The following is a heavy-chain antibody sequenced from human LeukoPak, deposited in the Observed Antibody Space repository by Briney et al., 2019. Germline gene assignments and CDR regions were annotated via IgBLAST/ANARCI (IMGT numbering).Heavy chain of an antibody. Sequence: GESLKLSCKGSGYSFTSYWIGWVRQMPGKGLEWMGIIYPGDSDTRYSPSFQGQVTISADKSISTAYLQWSSLKASDTAMYYCARRSRGGYCSSTSCYDYYYMDVWGKGTTVTVSS. D-gene: IGHD2-2*01. V-gene: IGHV5-51*01. CDR2: IYPGDSDT. CDR1: GYSFTSYW. J-gene: IGHJ6*03. CDR3: ARRSRGGYCSSTSCYDYYYMDV.